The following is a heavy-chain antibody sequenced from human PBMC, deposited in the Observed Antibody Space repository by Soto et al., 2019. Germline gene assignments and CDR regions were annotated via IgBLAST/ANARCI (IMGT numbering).Heavy chain of an antibody. Sequence: SETLSLTCTVSNDSIRSGTYYWAWIRQPPGRGLEWIGSLSYLGTTDYNPSLKSRVTISKDASKNQFSLKLSSVTAADTAVYYCARDHNWAFDYWGQGTPVTVSS. CDR3: ARDHNWAFDY. V-gene: IGHV4-39*02. CDR1: NDSIRSGTYY. D-gene: IGHD3-16*01. CDR2: LSYLGTT. J-gene: IGHJ4*02.